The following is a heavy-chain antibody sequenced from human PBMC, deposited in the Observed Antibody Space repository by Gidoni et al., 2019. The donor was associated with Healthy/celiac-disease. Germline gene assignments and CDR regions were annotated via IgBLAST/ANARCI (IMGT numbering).Heavy chain of an antibody. V-gene: IGHV4-39*01. D-gene: IGHD3-22*01. CDR3: ARLGRYYYDSGY. Sequence: QLQLQESGPGLVKPSETLSLTCTVSGGSISSSSYYWGWIRQPPGKGLEWIGSIYYSGSTYYNPSLKSRVTISVDTSKNQFPLKLSSVTAADTAVYYCARLGRYYYDSGYWGQGTLVTVSS. CDR2: IYYSGST. CDR1: GGSISSSSYY. J-gene: IGHJ4*02.